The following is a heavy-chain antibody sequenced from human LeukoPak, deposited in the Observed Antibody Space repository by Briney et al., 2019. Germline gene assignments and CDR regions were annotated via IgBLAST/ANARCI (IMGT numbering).Heavy chain of an antibody. CDR1: GFTFSSYW. Sequence: PGGSLRLPCAASGFTFSSYWMHWVRQAPGKGLVWVSRINSDGSSTSYADSVKGRFTISRDNAKNTLYLQMNSLRAEDTAVYYCARDLSSSWYSWPSDYWGQGTLVTVSS. CDR2: INSDGSST. D-gene: IGHD6-13*01. J-gene: IGHJ4*02. CDR3: ARDLSSSWYSWPSDY. V-gene: IGHV3-74*01.